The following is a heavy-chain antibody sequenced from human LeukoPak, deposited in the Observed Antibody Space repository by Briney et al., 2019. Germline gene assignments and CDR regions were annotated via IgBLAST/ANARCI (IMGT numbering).Heavy chain of an antibody. CDR2: IYYSGST. CDR3: ARVGRRPGIAAAAADY. Sequence: SETLSLTCTVSGGSISSYYWSWIRQPPGKGLEWIGYIYYSGSTNYNPSLKSRVTISVDRSKNQFSLKLSSVTAADTAVYYCARVGRRPGIAAAAADYWGQGTLVTVSS. D-gene: IGHD6-13*01. V-gene: IGHV4-59*12. CDR1: GGSISSYY. J-gene: IGHJ4*02.